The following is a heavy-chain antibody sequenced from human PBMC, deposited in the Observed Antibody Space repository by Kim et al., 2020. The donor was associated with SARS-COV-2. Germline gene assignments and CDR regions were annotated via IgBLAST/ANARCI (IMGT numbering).Heavy chain of an antibody. CDR2: IYYSGST. CDR3: ARELIAAAGSHLLSYYGMDV. CDR1: GGSVSSGSYY. J-gene: IGHJ6*02. D-gene: IGHD6-13*01. V-gene: IGHV4-61*01. Sequence: SETLSLTCTVSGGSVSSGSYYWSWIRQPPGKGLEWIGYIYYSGSTNYNPSLKSRVTISVDTSKNQFSLKLSSVTAADTAVYYCARELIAAAGSHLLSYYGMDVWGQGTTVTVSS.